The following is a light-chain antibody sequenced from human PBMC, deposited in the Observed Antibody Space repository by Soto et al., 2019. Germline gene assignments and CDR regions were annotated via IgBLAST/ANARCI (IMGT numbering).Light chain of an antibody. V-gene: IGLV2-14*03. CDR2: DVA. CDR1: SIDVGGYNY. Sequence: QSVLTQPASVSGSPGQSIAISCTGASIDVGGYNYVSWYQQHPGKAPKLMIYDVASRPSGVSDRFSGSKSGNTASLTISGLQAEDEADYYCRSYTSSSTLYVFGTGTKVTVL. CDR3: RSYTSSSTLYV. J-gene: IGLJ1*01.